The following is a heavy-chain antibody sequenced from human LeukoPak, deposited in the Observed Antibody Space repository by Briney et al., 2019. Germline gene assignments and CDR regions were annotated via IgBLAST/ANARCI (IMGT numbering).Heavy chain of an antibody. Sequence: PSETLSLTCAVSGYSISSGYYWGWIRQPPGKWLEWIGSIYHSGSTYYNPSLKSRVTISVDTSKNQFSLKLSSVTAADTAVYYCARLIPRMTTVTTNWFDPWGQGTLVTVSS. CDR3: ARLIPRMTTVTTNWFDP. D-gene: IGHD4-11*01. CDR2: IYHSGST. V-gene: IGHV4-38-2*01. J-gene: IGHJ5*02. CDR1: GYSISSGYY.